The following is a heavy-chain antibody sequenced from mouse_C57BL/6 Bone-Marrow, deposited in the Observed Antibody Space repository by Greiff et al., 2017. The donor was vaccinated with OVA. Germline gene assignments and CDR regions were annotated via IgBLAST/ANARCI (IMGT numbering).Heavy chain of an antibody. V-gene: IGHV5-9-1*02. J-gene: IGHJ1*03. D-gene: IGHD1-1*01. Sequence: EVNVVESGEGLVKPGGSLKLSCAASGFTFSSYAMSWVRQTPEKRLEWVAYISSGGDYIYYADTVKGRFTISRDNARNTLYLQMSSLKSEDTAMYYCTREDYYGSYWYFDVWGTGTTVTVSS. CDR2: ISSGGDYI. CDR1: GFTFSSYA. CDR3: TREDYYGSYWYFDV.